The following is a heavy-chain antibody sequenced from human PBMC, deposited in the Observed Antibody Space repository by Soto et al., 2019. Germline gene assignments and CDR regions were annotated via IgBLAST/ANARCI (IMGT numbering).Heavy chain of an antibody. J-gene: IGHJ4*01. CDR3: ARDLYPLAYYFDF. D-gene: IGHD2-8*01. Sequence: ASVKVSCKASGYTFTNHGISWVRQAPGQGLEWLGWISGHNGNTKYAQRLKGRVTMTADTSTSTAYMELRSLRSDDTAVYYCARDLYPLAYYFDFWGHGTLVTVSS. CDR2: ISGHNGNT. CDR1: GYTFTNHG. V-gene: IGHV1-18*04.